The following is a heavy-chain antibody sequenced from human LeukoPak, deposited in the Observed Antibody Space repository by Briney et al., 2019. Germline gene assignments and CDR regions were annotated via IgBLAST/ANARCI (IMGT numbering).Heavy chain of an antibody. D-gene: IGHD3-22*01. Sequence: PGGSLRLSCAASGFTFSNAWMSWVRQAPGKGREWVGRIKSKTDGGTTDYAAPVKGRFTISRDDSKNTLYLQMNSLKTEDTAIYYCTTYYYDSTSDFGYWGQGTLVTVSS. J-gene: IGHJ4*02. V-gene: IGHV3-15*01. CDR3: TTYYYDSTSDFGY. CDR1: GFTFSNAW. CDR2: IKSKTDGGTT.